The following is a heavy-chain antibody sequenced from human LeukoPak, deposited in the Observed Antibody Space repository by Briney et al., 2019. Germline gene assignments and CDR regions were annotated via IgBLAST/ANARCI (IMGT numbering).Heavy chain of an antibody. D-gene: IGHD4-17*01. J-gene: IGHJ5*02. Sequence: GGSLRLSCAASGFTFSGYAMHWARQAPGKGLEWVAFMSYDGSNTHFVDSVKGRFTISRDNSKSTLYLQLNSLRVDDTAVYYCARSGDRSDNQYGDYYNWFDPWGQGTLVTVSS. CDR2: MSYDGSNT. CDR3: ARSGDRSDNQYGDYYNWFDP. V-gene: IGHV3-30*04. CDR1: GFTFSGYA.